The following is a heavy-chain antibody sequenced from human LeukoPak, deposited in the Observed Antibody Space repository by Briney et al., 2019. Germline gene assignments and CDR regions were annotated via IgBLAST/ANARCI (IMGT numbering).Heavy chain of an antibody. J-gene: IGHJ4*02. D-gene: IGHD3-16*01. CDR1: GFTFSNYV. V-gene: IGHV3-23*05. CDR2: INGSGSFT. CDR3: AKTGGSTSHPAD. Sequence: GGSLRLSCAASGFTFSNYVMGWVRQDPGKGLQWVSIINGSGSFTSYADSVKGRLTISRDNSKNTLYLQMNSLRAEDTAVYYCAKTGGSTSHPADWGQGTLVTVSS.